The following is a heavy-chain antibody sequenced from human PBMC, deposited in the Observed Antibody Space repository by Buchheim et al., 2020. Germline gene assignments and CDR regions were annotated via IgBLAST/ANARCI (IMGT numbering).Heavy chain of an antibody. Sequence: QVQLRESGPGLVKPSETLSLTCTVSGGSISSHYWSWIRQPPGKGLEWIGNIYYSGNTNYNPSLKSRVIISVDKSKIHFSLKLSSVTAADTAVYYCARLDYGDYSWYFDYWGQGTL. V-gene: IGHV4-59*08. D-gene: IGHD4-17*01. CDR3: ARLDYGDYSWYFDY. CDR1: GGSISSHY. CDR2: IYYSGNT. J-gene: IGHJ4*02.